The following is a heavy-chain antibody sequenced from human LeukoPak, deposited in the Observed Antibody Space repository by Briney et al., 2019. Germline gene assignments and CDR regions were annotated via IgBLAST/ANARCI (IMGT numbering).Heavy chain of an antibody. CDR1: GGSFSGYY. CDR3: ARTRSGWYGGVDY. J-gene: IGHJ4*02. Sequence: SETLSLTCAVYGGSFSGYYWSWIRQPPGKGLEWIGENNRSGNTNYNSSLKRRVTISVDTSKNQFSLRLSSVTAADTAVYYCARTRSGWYGGVDYWGQGTLVTVSS. CDR2: NNRSGNT. V-gene: IGHV4-34*01. D-gene: IGHD6-19*01.